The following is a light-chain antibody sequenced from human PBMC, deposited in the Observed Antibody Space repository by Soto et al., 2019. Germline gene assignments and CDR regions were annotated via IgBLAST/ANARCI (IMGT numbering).Light chain of an antibody. V-gene: IGKV1-12*01. CDR1: QGFSTW. CDR3: QQGNSFPRT. J-gene: IGKJ4*01. CDR2: SAS. Sequence: DIQMTQSPSSVSASVGDRVTITCRASQGFSTWLAWYRRKPGRAPELLIYSASSLHSGVPSRFSGSGSGTDFTLTISSLQPEDFAAYYCQQGNSFPRTFGGGTEVEIK.